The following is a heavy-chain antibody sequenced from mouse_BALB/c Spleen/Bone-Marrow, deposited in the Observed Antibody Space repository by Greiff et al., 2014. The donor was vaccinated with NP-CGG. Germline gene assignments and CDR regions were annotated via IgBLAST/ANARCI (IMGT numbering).Heavy chain of an antibody. CDR1: GYTFTEYS. CDR2: INPNNGVT. J-gene: IGHJ4*01. V-gene: IGHV1-18*01. D-gene: IGHD3-3*01. CDR3: ARWGWDFATGY. Sequence: VQLQQSGPELVKPGASVKISCKTSGYTFTEYSMHWVKQSHGKSLEWIGGINPNNGVTSYNQKFKDKATLTVDKSSNTAYMELRSLTSEDSAVYFCARWGWDFATGYWGQGASVTVSS.